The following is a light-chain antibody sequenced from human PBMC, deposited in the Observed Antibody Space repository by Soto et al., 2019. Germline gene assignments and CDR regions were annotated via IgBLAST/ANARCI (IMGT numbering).Light chain of an antibody. CDR2: QTS. CDR3: HQRQSWPRT. CDR1: QYINTR. V-gene: IGKV3-11*01. Sequence: ESVLTQSPTTLSSFPGDRDTLYCRASQYINTRLAWYQHRPGQSPRLLIYQTSLRAAGIPARFSASGSGTDFTLTISDVQPEDFALYYCHQRQSWPRTFGQGTKVDIK. J-gene: IGKJ1*01.